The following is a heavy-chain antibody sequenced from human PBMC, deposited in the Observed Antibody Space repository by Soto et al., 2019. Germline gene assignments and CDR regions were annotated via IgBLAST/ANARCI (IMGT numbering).Heavy chain of an antibody. CDR2: IYWDNDK. V-gene: IGHV2-5*02. Sequence: QITLKESGPALVKPTQTLTLTCSFSGFSLSTTGVGVGWIRQSPGKALEWLAIIYWDNDKRYSPSLKSRVTINKDTSKNQVVLTVTNIDPVDTGTYYCARSLWFGELHWGQGALVTVSS. CDR3: ARSLWFGELH. J-gene: IGHJ4*02. D-gene: IGHD3-10*01. CDR1: GFSLSTTGVG.